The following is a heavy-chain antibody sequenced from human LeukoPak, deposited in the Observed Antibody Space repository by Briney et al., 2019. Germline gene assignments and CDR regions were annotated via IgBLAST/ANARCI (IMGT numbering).Heavy chain of an antibody. J-gene: IGHJ3*02. CDR2: ISRSSSYI. D-gene: IGHD3-22*01. Sequence: GGSLRLSCAASGFTFSSYSMNWIRQTPGKGLEWVSVISRSSSYIYSADSVKGRFTISRDNAKNSLYLQMNSLRAEDTAVYYCARVDSSGYYLVGAFDIWGQGTMVTVSS. CDR1: GFTFSSYS. CDR3: ARVDSSGYYLVGAFDI. V-gene: IGHV3-21*01.